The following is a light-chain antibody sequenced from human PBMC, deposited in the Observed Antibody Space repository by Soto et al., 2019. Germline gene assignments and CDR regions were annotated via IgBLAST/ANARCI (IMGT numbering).Light chain of an antibody. CDR2: KAS. J-gene: IGKJ2*01. CDR3: QQYYTEGA. CDR1: QSVNSW. V-gene: IGKV1-5*03. Sequence: DIQMTQSPSTLSASVGDRVTITCRASQSVNSWLAWYQQKPGKASDLLIYKASILESGVPSRFSGSGSGTEFTLTISSLQPEDFATYYCQQYYTEGAFGQGTKLEIK.